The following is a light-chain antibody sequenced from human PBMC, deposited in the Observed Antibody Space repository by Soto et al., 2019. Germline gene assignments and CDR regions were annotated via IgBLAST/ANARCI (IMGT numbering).Light chain of an antibody. Sequence: EVVLTQSPGTLSLSPGERATLSCRASQSVGSSNLVWYQQKHGQAPRLLVSSASGRATGIPDRFSGSGSGTDFTLTISRLEPEDFAVYFCQHYGSSPLRTFGGGTKVEIK. J-gene: IGKJ4*01. V-gene: IGKV3-20*01. CDR1: QSVGSSN. CDR3: QHYGSSPLRT. CDR2: SAS.